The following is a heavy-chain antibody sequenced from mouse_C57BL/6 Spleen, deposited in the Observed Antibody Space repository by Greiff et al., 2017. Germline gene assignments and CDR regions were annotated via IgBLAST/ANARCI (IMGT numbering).Heavy chain of an antibody. CDR3: ARTFLFTTVVSNWYFDV. D-gene: IGHD1-1*01. CDR2: IWTGGGT. J-gene: IGHJ1*03. V-gene: IGHV2-9-1*01. Sequence: VMLVESGPGLVAPSQSLSITCTVSGFSLTSYAISWVRQPPGKGLEWLGVIWTGGGTNYNSALKSRLSISKDNSKSQVFLKMNSLQTDDTARYYCARTFLFTTVVSNWYFDVWGTGTTVTVSS. CDR1: GFSLTSYA.